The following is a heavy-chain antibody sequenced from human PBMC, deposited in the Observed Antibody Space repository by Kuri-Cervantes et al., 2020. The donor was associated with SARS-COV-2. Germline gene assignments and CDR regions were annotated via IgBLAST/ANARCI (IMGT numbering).Heavy chain of an antibody. V-gene: IGHV3-23*01. CDR1: GFTFSSYA. CDR3: AKGTRSSGYYCGLDF. CDR2: ISGSGGST. D-gene: IGHD3-22*01. Sequence: GESLKISCAASGFTFSSYAMSWVRQAPGKGLEWVSTISGSGGSTYYADSAEGRFTISRDNSKNTLYLQMNSLRADDTAVYYCAKGTRSSGYYCGLDFWGQGTLVTVSS. J-gene: IGHJ4*02.